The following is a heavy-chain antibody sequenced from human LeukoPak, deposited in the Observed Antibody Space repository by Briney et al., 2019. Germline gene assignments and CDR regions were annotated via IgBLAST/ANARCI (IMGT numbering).Heavy chain of an antibody. CDR1: GYTFVSFY. Sequence: ASVKVSCKASGYTFVSFYMQWLRQAPGQSLEWMGWINPNSGETKYAQKFQGRVTMTRDTSISTAYMELSRLRSDDTAVYYCAILASRGSYFDYWGQGTLVTVSS. J-gene: IGHJ4*02. D-gene: IGHD1-26*01. CDR2: INPNSGET. CDR3: AILASRGSYFDY. V-gene: IGHV1-2*02.